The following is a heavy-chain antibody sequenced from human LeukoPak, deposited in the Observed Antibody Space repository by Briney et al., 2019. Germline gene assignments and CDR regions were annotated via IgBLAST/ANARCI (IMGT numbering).Heavy chain of an antibody. J-gene: IGHJ4*02. CDR2: IYPGDPADANT. Sequence: GESLQISCQGSGYSFTNYWIGWVRQMPGKGLEWMGIIYPGDPADANTKYSPSFQGQVTFSVDKSISTAYLQWSSLKASDTAMYYCARHTPGILDKWGQGTLVAVSS. V-gene: IGHV5-51*01. CDR3: ARHTPGILDK. D-gene: IGHD2-15*01. CDR1: GYSFTNYW.